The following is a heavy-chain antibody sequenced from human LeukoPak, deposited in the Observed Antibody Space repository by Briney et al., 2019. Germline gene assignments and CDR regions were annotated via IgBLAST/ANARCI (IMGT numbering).Heavy chain of an antibody. CDR2: ISYDGSNK. J-gene: IGHJ3*02. V-gene: IGHV3-30-3*01. D-gene: IGHD3-22*01. Sequence: GRSLRLSCAASGFTFNNYAMHWVRQAPGKGLEWVAVISYDGSNKYYADSVKGRFTISRDNTKNTLYLQMNSLRAEDTAVYYCARDRNYYDSSGYYDAFDIWGQGTMVTVSS. CDR1: GFTFNNYA. CDR3: ARDRNYYDSSGYYDAFDI.